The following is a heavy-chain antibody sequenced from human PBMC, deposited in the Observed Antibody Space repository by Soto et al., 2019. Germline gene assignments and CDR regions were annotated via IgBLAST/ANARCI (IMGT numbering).Heavy chain of an antibody. CDR2: IYYSGST. V-gene: IGHV4-39*01. CDR3: ASIYYYGSGSYYTHRSSWYDNPIDY. CDR1: GGSISSSSYY. D-gene: IGHD3-10*01. J-gene: IGHJ4*02. Sequence: SETLSLTCTVSGGSISSSSYYWGWIRQPPGKGLEWIGSIYYSGSTYYNPSLKSRVTISVDTSKNQFSLKLSSVTAADTAVYYCASIYYYGSGSYYTHRSSWYDNPIDYWGQGTLVTVSS.